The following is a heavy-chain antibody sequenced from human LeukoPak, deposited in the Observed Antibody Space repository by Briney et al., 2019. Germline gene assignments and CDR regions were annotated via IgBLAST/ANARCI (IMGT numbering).Heavy chain of an antibody. Sequence: GGSLRLSCAASGFTFDDYAMHWVRQAPGKGLEWVSGISWNSGSIGYADSVKGRFTISRDNAKNSLYLQMNSLRAEDTALYYCAKDFDYWGQGTLVTVSS. V-gene: IGHV3-9*01. CDR2: ISWNSGSI. CDR1: GFTFDDYA. J-gene: IGHJ4*02. CDR3: AKDFDY.